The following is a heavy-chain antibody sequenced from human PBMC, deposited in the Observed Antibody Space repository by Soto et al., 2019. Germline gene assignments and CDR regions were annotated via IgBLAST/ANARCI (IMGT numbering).Heavy chain of an antibody. V-gene: IGHV3-33*01. CDR3: ARDGVGATAFWGYLDY. CDR2: IRYDGSNI. CDR1: GFTFSGYG. Sequence: QVQLVESGGGVVQPGRSLRLSCVASGFTFSGYGMHWVRQAPGKGLEWVAIIRYDGSNIYYADSVRGRFAISRDNSKKTLFLQMDSLGAEDTAVYYCARDGVGATAFWGYLDYWRHGALVTVSS. J-gene: IGHJ4*01. D-gene: IGHD3-16*01.